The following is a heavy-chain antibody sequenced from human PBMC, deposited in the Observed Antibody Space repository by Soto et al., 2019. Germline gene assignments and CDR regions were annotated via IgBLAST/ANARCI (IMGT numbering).Heavy chain of an antibody. CDR3: ARVVYGDYGDAFDI. V-gene: IGHV1-8*01. Sequence: QVQLVQSGAEVKKPGASVKVSCKASGYTFTSYDINWVRQATGQGLEWMGWMNPNSGNTGYAQKLQGRVTMTRNTSISTAYMELSSLRSEDTAVYYCARVVYGDYGDAFDIWGQGTMVTVSS. J-gene: IGHJ3*02. CDR1: GYTFTSYD. D-gene: IGHD4-17*01. CDR2: MNPNSGNT.